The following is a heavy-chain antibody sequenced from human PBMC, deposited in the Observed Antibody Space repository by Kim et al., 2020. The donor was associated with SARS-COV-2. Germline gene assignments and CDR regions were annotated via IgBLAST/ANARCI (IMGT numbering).Heavy chain of an antibody. CDR2: INTNTGNP. D-gene: IGHD6-6*01. CDR1: GYTFTSYA. J-gene: IGHJ3*02. Sequence: ASVKVSCKASGYTFTSYAMNWVRQAPGQGLEWMGWINTNTGNPTYAQGFTGRFVFSLDTSVSTAYLQISSLKAEDTAVYYCARDPPSIAARPITDAFDIWGQGTMVTVSS. V-gene: IGHV7-4-1*02. CDR3: ARDPPSIAARPITDAFDI.